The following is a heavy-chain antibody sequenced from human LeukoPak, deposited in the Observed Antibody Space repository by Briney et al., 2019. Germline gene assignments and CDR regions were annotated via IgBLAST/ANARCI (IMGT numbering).Heavy chain of an antibody. CDR2: TYTGGNS. Sequence: GGSLRLSCAASGFTFSHYVIHWVRQAPGKGLEWVSVTYTGGNSYYADSVKGRFIISRDISKNTLYLQMNSLRAEDSALYYCARGGRGSAAVVAPRSFDIWGQGTMVTVSS. CDR3: ARGGRGSAAVVAPRSFDI. J-gene: IGHJ3*02. CDR1: GFTFSHYV. V-gene: IGHV3-53*01. D-gene: IGHD3-22*01.